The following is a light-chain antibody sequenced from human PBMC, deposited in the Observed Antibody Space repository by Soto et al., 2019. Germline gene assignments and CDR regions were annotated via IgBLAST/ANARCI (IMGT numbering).Light chain of an antibody. CDR2: GAS. CDR3: QQYNNWPPYT. J-gene: IGKJ2*01. CDR1: QSVSSN. V-gene: IGKV3-15*01. Sequence: EIVMTQSPATLSVSPGERATLSCRASQSVSSNLAWFQQKPGQAPRLLIYGASTKAPGIPATFSGSRSGTEFYLTISSLQSEDFEVYYCQQYNNWPPYTFGQGTKLEIK.